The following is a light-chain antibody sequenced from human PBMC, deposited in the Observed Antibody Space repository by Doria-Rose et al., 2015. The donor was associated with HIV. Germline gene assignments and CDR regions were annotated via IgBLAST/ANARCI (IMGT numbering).Light chain of an antibody. CDR3: CSYAGTPLV. J-gene: IGLJ1*01. V-gene: IGLV2-23*02. CDR1: SNDVGGYNL. CDR2: EVN. Sequence: QSALTQPASVSGSPGPSITISCTGASNDVGGYNLVSWYQQHPGKAPKLMIYEVNKRPSGVSYRFSGSKSGNTASLTISGLQAEDEADYYCCSYAGTPLVFGSGTKVTGL.